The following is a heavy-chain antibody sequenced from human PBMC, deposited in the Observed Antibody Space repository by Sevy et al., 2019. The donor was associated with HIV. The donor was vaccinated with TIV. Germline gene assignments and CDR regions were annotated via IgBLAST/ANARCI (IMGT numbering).Heavy chain of an antibody. CDR3: ATALTYCSGGRCSYYDGMDV. V-gene: IGHV1-18*01. CDR2: ISAYNGNT. Sequence: ASVKVSCKASGYTFTTYGVNWVRQAPGQGLEWMGWISAYNGNTNYAQTLQDRVTMTADTSTSTAYMELRSLRSDDTAVYYCATALTYCSGGRCSYYDGMDVWGQGTTVTVSS. CDR1: GYTFTTYG. J-gene: IGHJ6*02. D-gene: IGHD2-15*01.